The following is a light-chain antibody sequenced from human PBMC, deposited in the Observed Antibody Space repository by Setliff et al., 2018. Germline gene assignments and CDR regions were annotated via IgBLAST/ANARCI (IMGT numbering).Light chain of an antibody. CDR3: ASYTATSTPLYV. CDR2: DVI. V-gene: IGLV2-14*03. Sequence: QSALTQPASVSGSPGQSITISCTGTSSDIGGYNYVSWYQQHPGKAPKLMIYDVINRPSGISHRFSGSKSGNTASLTISGLHPEDEADYYCASYTATSTPLYVFGTGTKVTVL. J-gene: IGLJ1*01. CDR1: SSDIGGYNY.